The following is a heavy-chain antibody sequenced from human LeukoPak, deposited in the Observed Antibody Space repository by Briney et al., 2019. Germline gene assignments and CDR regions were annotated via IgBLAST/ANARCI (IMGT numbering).Heavy chain of an antibody. CDR3: ARGGTTGFPY. D-gene: IGHD2/OR15-2a*01. CDR1: GFTFSSYW. CDR2: IKSDGST. J-gene: IGHJ4*02. V-gene: IGHV3-74*01. Sequence: GGSLRLSCAASGFTFSSYWMHWVRQAPGKGLVWVSRIKSDGSTNYADSVKGRFTISRDNAKNTLSLQMNSLRAEDTAVYYCARGGTTGFPYWGQGTLVTVSS.